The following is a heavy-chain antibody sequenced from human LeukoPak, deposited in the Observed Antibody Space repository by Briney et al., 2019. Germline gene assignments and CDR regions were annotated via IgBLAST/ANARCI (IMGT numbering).Heavy chain of an antibody. CDR1: GFTFSSYV. D-gene: IGHD3-3*01. V-gene: IGHV3-23*01. J-gene: IGHJ4*02. Sequence: RGSPRLSCAASGFTFSSYVMSWVRQAPGKGLEWVSTISGSGGSTYYADSVKGRFTISRDNPKNTLSLQMNSLRAEDTAVYYCAKGSAYADFWGQGALV. CDR3: AKGSAYADF. CDR2: ISGSGGST.